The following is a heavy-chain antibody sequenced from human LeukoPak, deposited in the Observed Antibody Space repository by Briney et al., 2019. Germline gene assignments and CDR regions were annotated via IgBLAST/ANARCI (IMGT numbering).Heavy chain of an antibody. CDR2: ISYDGSNK. Sequence: PGGSLRLSCAASGFTFSSYAMHWVRQAPGKGLEWVALISYDGSNKYHADSVKGRFTISRDNSKNTLYLQMNSLRGEDTAVFYCARGDSSSWAPFDYWGQGTLVTVSS. J-gene: IGHJ4*02. V-gene: IGHV3-30*04. CDR1: GFTFSSYA. CDR3: ARGDSSSWAPFDY. D-gene: IGHD6-13*01.